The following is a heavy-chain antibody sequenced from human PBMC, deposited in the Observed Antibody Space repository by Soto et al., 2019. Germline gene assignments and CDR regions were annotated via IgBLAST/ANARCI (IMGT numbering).Heavy chain of an antibody. CDR2: IYPGDSDT. D-gene: IGHD6-19*01. CDR3: VRRAMGAGTGRYSCGWSHAFDI. CDR1: GYSFTSYL. Sequence: GDSLKLSCKDSGYSFTSYLIGWVRQMPGKGLECIGIIYPGDSDTRYSPSCKGQVTISADKSISSGYVQWRSLKAADTGMYYCVRRAMGAGTGRYSCGWSHAFDIWGPGTMVTVSS. V-gene: IGHV5-51*03. J-gene: IGHJ3*02.